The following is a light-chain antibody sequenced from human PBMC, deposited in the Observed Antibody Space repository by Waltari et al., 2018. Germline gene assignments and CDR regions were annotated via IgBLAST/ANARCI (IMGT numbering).Light chain of an antibody. CDR2: DVS. CDR3: SSYTSARTWV. J-gene: IGLJ3*02. V-gene: IGLV2-14*03. CDR1: SSDVGGYKY. Sequence: QSALTQPASVSGSPGQSITISCTGTSSDVGGYKYVSWPQQPPGKAPKLIIYDVSNRPSGVSNRFSGSKSGNTASLTISGLQAEDEAEYFCSSYTSARTWVFGGGTKLTVL.